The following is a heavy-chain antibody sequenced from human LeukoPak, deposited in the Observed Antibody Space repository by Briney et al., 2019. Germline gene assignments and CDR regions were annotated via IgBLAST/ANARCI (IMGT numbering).Heavy chain of an antibody. CDR3: ARDGTYDSSGYSSYGMDV. CDR1: GFTFSSYA. CDR2: ISYDGSNK. J-gene: IGHJ6*02. D-gene: IGHD3-22*01. Sequence: PGGSLRLSCAASGFTFSSYAIHWVRQAPGKGLEWVAVISYDGSNKYYADSVKGRFTISRDNSKNTLYLQMNSLRAEDTAVYYCARDGTYDSSGYSSYGMDVWGQGTTVTVSS. V-gene: IGHV3-30-3*01.